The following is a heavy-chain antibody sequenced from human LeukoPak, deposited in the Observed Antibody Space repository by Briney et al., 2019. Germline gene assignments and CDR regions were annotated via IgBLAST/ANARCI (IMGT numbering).Heavy chain of an antibody. CDR3: ARDKTGYSLGGEIDY. D-gene: IGHD5-18*01. V-gene: IGHV4-38-2*02. CDR2: IYHSGRT. CDR1: GYSISSGYY. J-gene: IGHJ4*02. Sequence: SETLSLTCTVSGYSISSGYYWGWIRQPPGKGLEWIGSIYHSGRTYYNPSLKSRVTISVDTSKNQFSLRLSSVTAADTAMYYCARDKTGYSLGGEIDYWGQGTLVTVSS.